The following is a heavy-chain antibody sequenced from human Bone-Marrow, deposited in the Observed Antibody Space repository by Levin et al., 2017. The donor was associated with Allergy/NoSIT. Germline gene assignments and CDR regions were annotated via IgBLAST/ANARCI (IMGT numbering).Heavy chain of an antibody. D-gene: IGHD2-15*01. V-gene: IGHV4-34*01. J-gene: IGHJ4*02. CDR1: FSGHS. Sequence: FSGHSWSWIRQSPGKGLEWIGEFNLSGSTNYNPSLKSRVSISVDAPKSQFSLHLASVTAADTAVYFCARQWQYCYGGTCRSIHDYWAQGTLVTVSS. CDR2: FNLSGST. CDR3: ARQWQYCYGGTCRSIHDY.